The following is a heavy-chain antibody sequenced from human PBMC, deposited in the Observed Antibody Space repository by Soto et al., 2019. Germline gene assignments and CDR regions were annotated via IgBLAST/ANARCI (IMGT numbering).Heavy chain of an antibody. CDR2: IYKSATT. CDR1: GDSISNLDYF. V-gene: IGHV4-30-4*01. CDR3: ARGRYCLTGRCFPNWFDS. D-gene: IGHD7-27*01. J-gene: IGHJ5*01. Sequence: PSETLSLTCSVSGDSISNLDYFWAWIRQPPGQALEYIGYIYKSATTYYNPSFESRVAISVDTSKSQFSLKVPSVTAADTAVYFCARGRYCLTGRCFPNWFDSWGQGALVTVSS.